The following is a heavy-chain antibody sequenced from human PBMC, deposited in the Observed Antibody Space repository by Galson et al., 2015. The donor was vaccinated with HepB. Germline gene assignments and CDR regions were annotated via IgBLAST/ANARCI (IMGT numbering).Heavy chain of an antibody. J-gene: IGHJ5*02. D-gene: IGHD2-2*01. CDR3: ARAVVPAAPSDS. CDR2: INPNSGRT. Sequence: SVKVSCKASGYTFTKYYIHWVRQAPGQGLQWVGWINPNSGRTNYAPNLQDRVTMSRDTSINTVYMDLSSLRSDDSAIYFCARAVVPAAPSDSWGQGTLVTVSS. CDR1: GYTFTKYY. V-gene: IGHV1-2*02.